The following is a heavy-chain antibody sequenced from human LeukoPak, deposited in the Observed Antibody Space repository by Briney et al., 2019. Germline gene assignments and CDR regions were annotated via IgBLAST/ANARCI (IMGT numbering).Heavy chain of an antibody. CDR3: ARRPGGLYESWFDP. J-gene: IGHJ5*02. D-gene: IGHD2-8*02. CDR2: IYNTGST. Sequence: SETLSLTCTVSGDSIRSGDYYWTWLRQPPGKGLKWIGYIYNTGSTYYNSSLKSRLTMSVDTSKNHFSLKLTSVTAADTAVYFCARRPGGLYESWFDPWGQGTLVTVSS. V-gene: IGHV4-30-4*01. CDR1: GDSIRSGDYY.